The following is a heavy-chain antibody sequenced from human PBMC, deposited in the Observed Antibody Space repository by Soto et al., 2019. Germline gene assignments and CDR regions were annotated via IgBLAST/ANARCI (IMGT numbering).Heavy chain of an antibody. CDR3: AREISGYCTNGVCYGYWFDP. V-gene: IGHV1-69*13. Sequence: FPVKVSCKGSGDTFSSYAISWVRQTPGQGLEWMGGIIPIFGTANYAQKFQGRVTITADESTSTAYMELSSLRSEDTAVYYCAREISGYCTNGVCYGYWFDPWGQGTLVTVSS. CDR1: GDTFSSYA. CDR2: IIPIFGTA. J-gene: IGHJ5*02. D-gene: IGHD2-8*01.